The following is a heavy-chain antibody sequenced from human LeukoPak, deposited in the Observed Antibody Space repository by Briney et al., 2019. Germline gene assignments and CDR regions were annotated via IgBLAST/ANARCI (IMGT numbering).Heavy chain of an antibody. V-gene: IGHV3-48*03. D-gene: IGHD3-22*01. CDR2: ISSIGSTT. Sequence: GGSLRLSCAASGFTFSSYEMKWVRQAPGKGLEWVSYISSIGSTTHYADSVKGQFTISRDNAKNSLHLQMNSLRAEDTAVYYCARAPYYYDSSGYFQHWGQGTLVTVSS. CDR3: ARAPYYYDSSGYFQH. CDR1: GFTFSSYE. J-gene: IGHJ1*01.